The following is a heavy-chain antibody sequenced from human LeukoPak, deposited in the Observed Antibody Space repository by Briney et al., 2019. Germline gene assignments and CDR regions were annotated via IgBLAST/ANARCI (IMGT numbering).Heavy chain of an antibody. J-gene: IGHJ4*01. Sequence: PSETLSLTCTVSGGSISSYYWSWIRQPPGKGLEWIGYIYYSGSTYYNPSLKSRVTISVDTSKNQFSLKLSSVTAADTAVYYCARGRATGYVDYWGHGTLVTVSS. CDR3: ARGRATGYVDY. CDR1: GGSISSYY. V-gene: IGHV4-59*12. CDR2: IYYSGST. D-gene: IGHD3-9*01.